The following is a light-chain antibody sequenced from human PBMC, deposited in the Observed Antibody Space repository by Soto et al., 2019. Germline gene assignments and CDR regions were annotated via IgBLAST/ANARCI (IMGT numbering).Light chain of an antibody. Sequence: DIVLTQSPGTLSLSPGERVTLSCRASQSVSSSYLAWYQQRPGQAPRLLIYGASSRATGIPDRFSGSGSGTDFTLTISRLEPEDFAVYYCQQYGSSPRTFGGGTKVDIK. V-gene: IGKV3-20*01. CDR1: QSVSSSY. CDR3: QQYGSSPRT. J-gene: IGKJ4*01. CDR2: GAS.